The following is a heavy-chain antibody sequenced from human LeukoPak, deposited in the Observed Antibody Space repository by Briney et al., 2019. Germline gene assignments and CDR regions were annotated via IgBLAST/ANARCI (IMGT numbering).Heavy chain of an antibody. J-gene: IGHJ5*02. V-gene: IGHV4-61*01. Sequence: SETLSLTCSVSGDSVSSSPYYWGWIRQPPGKGLEWIGNTFSTSTLYNASLRSRVTILVDTSKNQFSLKLTSATAADTAIYYCARYKFHNYFDPWGQGALVVVSS. CDR2: TFSTST. D-gene: IGHD5-24*01. CDR1: GDSVSSSPYY. CDR3: ARYKFHNYFDP.